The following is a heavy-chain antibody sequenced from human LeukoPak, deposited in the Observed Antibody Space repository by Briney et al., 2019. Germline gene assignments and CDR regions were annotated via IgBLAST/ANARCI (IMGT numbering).Heavy chain of an antibody. Sequence: GRSLRLSCAASGFTFSSYGMHWVRQAPGKGLEWVAVISYDGSNKYYADSVKGRFTISRDNSRNTLYLQMNSLRAEDTAVYYCARGNPRRRYYFDYWGQGTLVTVSS. V-gene: IGHV3-30*03. CDR1: GFTFSSYG. CDR2: ISYDGSNK. CDR3: ARGNPRRRYYFDY. J-gene: IGHJ4*02.